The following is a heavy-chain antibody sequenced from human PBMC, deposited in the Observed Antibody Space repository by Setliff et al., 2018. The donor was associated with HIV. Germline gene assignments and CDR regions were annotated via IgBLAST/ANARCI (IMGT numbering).Heavy chain of an antibody. CDR1: GYTFISFD. CDR3: ARGFLRSGWTQLAY. CDR2: MNPASGST. D-gene: IGHD6-19*01. J-gene: IGHJ4*02. V-gene: IGHV1-8*01. Sequence: ASVKVSCKASGYTFISFDINWVRQATGQGPEWMGWMNPASGSTGYAQKFQGRVTMTRNASINTAYMELNSLRSEDTAVYYCARGFLRSGWTQLAYWGQGTLVTVSS.